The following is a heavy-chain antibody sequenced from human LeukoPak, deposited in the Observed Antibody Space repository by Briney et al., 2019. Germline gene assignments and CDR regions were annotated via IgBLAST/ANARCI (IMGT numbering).Heavy chain of an antibody. J-gene: IGHJ4*02. Sequence: GGSLRLSCTASGFTFGDYAMSWVRQAPGKGLEWVGFIRSKAYGGTTEYAASVKGTFTISRDDSKSTAYLQMNNLKTEDTAVYYCTRVSDFWSGLHHDYWGQGTLVTVSS. CDR2: IRSKAYGGTT. CDR3: TRVSDFWSGLHHDY. V-gene: IGHV3-49*04. D-gene: IGHD3-3*01. CDR1: GFTFGDYA.